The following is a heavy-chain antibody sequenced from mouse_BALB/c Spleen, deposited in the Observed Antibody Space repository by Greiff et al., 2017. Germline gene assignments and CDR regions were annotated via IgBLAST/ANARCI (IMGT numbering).Heavy chain of an antibody. V-gene: IGHV14-3*02. CDR2: IDPANGNT. CDR1: GFNIKDTY. D-gene: IGHD1-2*01. CDR3: ASNYYGYYAMDY. J-gene: IGHJ4*01. Sequence: EVMLVESGAELVKPGASVKLSCTASGFNIKDTYMHWVKQRPEQGLEWIGRIDPANGNTKYDPKFQGKATITADTSSNTAYLQLSSLTSEDTAVYYCASNYYGYYAMDYWGQGTSVTVSS.